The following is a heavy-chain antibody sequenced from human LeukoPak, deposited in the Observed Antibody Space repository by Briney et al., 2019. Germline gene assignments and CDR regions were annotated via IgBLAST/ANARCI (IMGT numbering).Heavy chain of an antibody. V-gene: IGHV4-4*07. CDR1: GGSISSYY. D-gene: IGHD3-22*01. CDR3: ARDHRRMGYYDSSGYYAYDAFDI. Sequence: SETLSLTCTVSGGSISSYYWSWIRQPAGKGLEWIGRIYTSGSTNYNPSLKSRVTMSVDTSKNQFPLKLSSVTAADTAVYYCARDHRRMGYYDSSGYYAYDAFDIWGQGTMVTVSS. CDR2: IYTSGST. J-gene: IGHJ3*02.